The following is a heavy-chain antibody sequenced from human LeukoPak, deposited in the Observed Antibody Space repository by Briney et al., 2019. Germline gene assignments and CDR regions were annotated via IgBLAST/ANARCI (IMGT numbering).Heavy chain of an antibody. Sequence: AGGSLRLSCAASGFTVSSNYMSWVRQAPGKGLEWVSAIYSGGSTYYADSVKGRFTISRDNSKNTLYLQMNSLRAEDTAVYYCARGPYYDSSGLDYWGQGTLVTVSS. CDR1: GFTVSSNY. D-gene: IGHD3-22*01. J-gene: IGHJ4*02. CDR2: IYSGGST. CDR3: ARGPYYDSSGLDY. V-gene: IGHV3-53*01.